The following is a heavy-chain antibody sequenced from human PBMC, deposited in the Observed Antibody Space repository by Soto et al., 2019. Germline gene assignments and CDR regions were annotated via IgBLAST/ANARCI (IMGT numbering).Heavy chain of an antibody. CDR2: IYHSGST. CDR3: ATEKRDSSSWYTDY. D-gene: IGHD6-13*01. Sequence: SETLSLTCAVSGGSISSSNWWSWVRQPPGKGLEWIGEIYHSGSTNYNPSLKSRVTISVDKSKNQFSLKLSSVTAADTAVYYCATEKRDSSSWYTDYWGQGTLVTVSS. V-gene: IGHV4-4*02. CDR1: GGSISSSNW. J-gene: IGHJ4*02.